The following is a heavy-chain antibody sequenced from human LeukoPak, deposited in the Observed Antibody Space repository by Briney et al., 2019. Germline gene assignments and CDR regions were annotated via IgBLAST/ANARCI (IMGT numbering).Heavy chain of an antibody. D-gene: IGHD4-23*01. CDR3: AKDERATVAHTWFDP. CDR1: GFSFSSYA. Sequence: GGSLRLSCAASGFSFSSYAMTWVRQAPGKGLEWVSAIIGSGGSRYYADSVKGRFTISRDNSKNTLYLQMNSLRADDTPVYHCAKDERATVAHTWFDPWGQGTLVTVSS. CDR2: IIGSGGSR. J-gene: IGHJ5*02. V-gene: IGHV3-23*01.